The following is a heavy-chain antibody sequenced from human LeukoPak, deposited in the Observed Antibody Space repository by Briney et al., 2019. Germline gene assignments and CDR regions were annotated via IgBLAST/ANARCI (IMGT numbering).Heavy chain of an antibody. CDR3: VRGWGSNVYASAFDV. V-gene: IGHV3-33*01. D-gene: IGHD3-16*01. CDR2: IWHDGSNK. CDR1: GFTFSTYG. Sequence: GGSLRLSCAASGFTFSTYGMHWVRQAPGKGLEWVTVIWHDGSNKDYVDSVKGRLTISRDNSKNTLYLQMNDLRAEDTAMYYCVRGWGSNVYASAFDVWGQGTMVTVSS. J-gene: IGHJ3*01.